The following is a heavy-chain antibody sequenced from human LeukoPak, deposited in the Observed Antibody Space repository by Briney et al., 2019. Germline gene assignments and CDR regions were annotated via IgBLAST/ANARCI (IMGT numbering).Heavy chain of an antibody. J-gene: IGHJ5*02. CDR3: TRALGSYSGYDYFWFDP. Sequence: TSETLSLTCTVSSGSINGYYWSWIRQPPGKGLEWIGEINHSGSTNYRPSLKSRVTISVDTSKNQFSLKLNSVTAADTAVYYCTRALGSYSGYDYFWFDPWGQGTLVTVSS. V-gene: IGHV4-34*01. CDR1: SGSINGYY. D-gene: IGHD5-12*01. CDR2: INHSGST.